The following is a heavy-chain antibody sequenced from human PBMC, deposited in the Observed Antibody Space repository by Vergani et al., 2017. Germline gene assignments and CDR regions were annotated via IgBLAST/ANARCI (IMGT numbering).Heavy chain of an antibody. D-gene: IGHD1-7*01. CDR1: GFTFRTYD. CDR2: ITSNGGAT. V-gene: IGHV3-64*01. J-gene: IGHJ4*02. Sequence: EVQLVESGGGLVQPGGSLRLSCAVSGFTFRTYDMHWVRQAPGEAPEYVSAITSNGGATYYANSVKGRFTISRDNSKNMLYLQMGSLRTDDTAVYSCARALVSGNYDYWGQGTLVTVSS. CDR3: ARALVSGNYDY.